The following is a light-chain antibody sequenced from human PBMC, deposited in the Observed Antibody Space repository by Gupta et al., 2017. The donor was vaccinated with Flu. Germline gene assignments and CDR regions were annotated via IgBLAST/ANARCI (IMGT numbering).Light chain of an antibody. CDR1: QSVSSSY. J-gene: IGKJ1*01. V-gene: IGKV3-20*01. CDR2: GSS. CDR3: QQYGSSPWT. Sequence: ETVLTQSPGALSLSPGERATLSCRASQSVSSSYVAWYQQKPGQAPRLLIFGSSSRATDIPDRFSGSGSGTDFTLTISGLEPEDFAVYYCQQYGSSPWTFGQGTKVEIK.